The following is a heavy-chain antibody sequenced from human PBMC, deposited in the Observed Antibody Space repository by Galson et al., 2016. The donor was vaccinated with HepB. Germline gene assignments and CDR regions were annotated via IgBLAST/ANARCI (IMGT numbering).Heavy chain of an antibody. J-gene: IGHJ4*02. CDR1: GFTFSSYG. Sequence: LSCAASGFTFSSYGMHWVRQAPGKGLEWVAVIWNDGSNKYYADSVKGRFTISRDNSKNTLYLQMNSLRAEDTAVYYCAREKNVAVPAALDYWGQGTLVTVSS. CDR3: AREKNVAVPAALDY. CDR2: IWNDGSNK. D-gene: IGHD2-2*01. V-gene: IGHV3-33*01.